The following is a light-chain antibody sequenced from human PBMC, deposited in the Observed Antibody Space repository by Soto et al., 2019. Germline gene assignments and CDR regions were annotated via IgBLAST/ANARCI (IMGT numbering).Light chain of an antibody. J-gene: IGKJ4*01. V-gene: IGKV3-11*01. CDR2: DAS. CDR1: QSVSSY. CDR3: QQRSSWPLT. Sequence: EIVLTQSPATLSLSPGERVTLSCRASQSVSSYFAWLQQKPGQAPRLLIYDASIRATGIPDRFSGSGSGTDFTLTISSLEPEDSAVYYCQQRSSWPLTFGGGTRVEIK.